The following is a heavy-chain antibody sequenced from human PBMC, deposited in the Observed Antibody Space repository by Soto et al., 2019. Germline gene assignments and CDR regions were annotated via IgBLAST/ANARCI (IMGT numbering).Heavy chain of an antibody. CDR1: GGSFSGYY. V-gene: IGHV4-34*01. Sequence: PSETLSLTCAVYGGSFSGYYWSWIRQPPGKGLEWIGEINHSGRTNCNPSLESRVTISIDTSKTLFSLRLSSVTAAVTAVDHCARLGAFYQSLDPCGPGTLVTDS. CDR3: ARLGAFYQSLDP. CDR2: INHSGRT. J-gene: IGHJ5*02. D-gene: IGHD3-3*02.